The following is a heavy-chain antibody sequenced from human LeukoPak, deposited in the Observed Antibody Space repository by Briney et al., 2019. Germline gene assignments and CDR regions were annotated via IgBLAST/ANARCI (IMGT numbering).Heavy chain of an antibody. V-gene: IGHV4-39*07. CDR3: ASLPTVYSRGYLAL. CDR1: GGSINSSSYY. Sequence: PSETLSLTCAVSGGSINSSSYYWGWIRQPPGKGLEWIGSIYYGGSTYYNPSLKSRVTISVDMSKNQFSLKLSSVTAADTAVYYCASLPTVYSRGYLALWGQGTLVTVSS. J-gene: IGHJ4*02. D-gene: IGHD3-22*01. CDR2: IYYGGST.